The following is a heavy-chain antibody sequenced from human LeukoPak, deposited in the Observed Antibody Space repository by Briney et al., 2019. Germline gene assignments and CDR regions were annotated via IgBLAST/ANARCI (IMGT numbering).Heavy chain of an antibody. Sequence: SETLSLTCTVSGGSISSSSYYWGWIRQPPGKGLEWIGSIYYSGSTNYNPSLKSRVTISVDTSKNQFSLKLSSVTAADTAVYYCASSEFGESLDYWGQGTLVTVSS. CDR1: GGSISSSSYY. D-gene: IGHD3-10*01. CDR2: IYYSGST. V-gene: IGHV4-39*07. CDR3: ASSEFGESLDY. J-gene: IGHJ4*02.